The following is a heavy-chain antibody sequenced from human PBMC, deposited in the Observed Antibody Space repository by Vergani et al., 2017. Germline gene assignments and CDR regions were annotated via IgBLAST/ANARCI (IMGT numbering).Heavy chain of an antibody. Sequence: EVQWVESGGGLVQPGGPLRPSCEAFDFTVSESYMNGVRQAPGKVLEWLSTLYNSGVTYYADSVKGRFTISRDDSKTTIFLHMNNLRREDTALYYCARVGSEELWGGFDLWGQGTMVTVSS. D-gene: IGHD3-16*01. J-gene: IGHJ3*01. CDR1: DFTVSESY. CDR2: LYNSGVT. CDR3: ARVGSEELWGGFDL. V-gene: IGHV3-66*02.